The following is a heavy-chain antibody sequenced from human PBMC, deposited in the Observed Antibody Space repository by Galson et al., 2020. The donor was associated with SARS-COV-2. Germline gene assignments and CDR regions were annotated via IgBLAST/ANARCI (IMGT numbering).Heavy chain of an antibody. Sequence: GESLKISCKGSGYTFSTEWIGWVRQVPGKGLEWMGIIYPDDSDTRYSPSFQGQVTISADKSIATAYLQWNSLEASDTAIYYCARLGDGPSQYWYFAVWGRGTLVTVSS. CDR2: IYPDDSDT. V-gene: IGHV5-51*01. CDR3: ARLGDGPSQYWYFAV. CDR1: GYTFSTEW. J-gene: IGHJ2*01.